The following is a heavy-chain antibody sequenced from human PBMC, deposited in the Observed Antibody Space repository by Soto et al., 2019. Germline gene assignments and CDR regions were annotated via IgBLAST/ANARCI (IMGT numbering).Heavy chain of an antibody. CDR1: GFTLQNYA. Sequence: GCLRRPCPASGFTLQNYAMAWVRQAPGKGLEWVSTLIGGHYGTAYSYSVKGRFTVSRDNSKNCLYLQMNSLGVEDTAMYFCAKGKSTGDIDWFDPWGQGSLVTVYS. CDR3: AKGKSTGDIDWFDP. D-gene: IGHD3-10*01. J-gene: IGHJ5*02. V-gene: IGHV3-23*01. CDR2: LIGGHYGT.